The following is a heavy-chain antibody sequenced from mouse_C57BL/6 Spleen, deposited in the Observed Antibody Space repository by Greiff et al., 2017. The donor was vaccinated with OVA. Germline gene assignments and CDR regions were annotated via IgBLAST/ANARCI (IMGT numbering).Heavy chain of an antibody. J-gene: IGHJ3*01. V-gene: IGHV3-6*01. D-gene: IGHD2-4*01. CDR1: GYSITSGYF. CDR2: ISYDGSN. CDR3: ARDYYDYDGFAY. Sequence: EVQLQQSGPGLVKPSQSLSLSCSVSGYSITSGYFWNWLRQLPGNKLEWMGFISYDGSNNYNPTFKNRISITRDTAKNQFFLKLNSVTTEDTATYYCARDYYDYDGFAYWGQGTLVTVSA.